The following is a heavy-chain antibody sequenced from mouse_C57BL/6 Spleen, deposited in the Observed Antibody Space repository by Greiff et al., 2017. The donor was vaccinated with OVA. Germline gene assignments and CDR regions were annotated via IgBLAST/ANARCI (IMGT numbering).Heavy chain of an antibody. J-gene: IGHJ1*03. D-gene: IGHD4-1*01. CDR3: ARPLTGTSLYFDV. CDR2: IDPNSGGT. CDR1: GYTFTSYW. V-gene: IGHV1-72*01. Sequence: QVQLHPPGADIINPLTTVKLSCKASGYTFTSYWMHWVKQRPGRGLEWIGRIDPNSGGTKYNEKFKSKATLTVDKPSSTAYMQLSSLTSEDSAVYYCARPLTGTSLYFDVWGTGTTVTVSS.